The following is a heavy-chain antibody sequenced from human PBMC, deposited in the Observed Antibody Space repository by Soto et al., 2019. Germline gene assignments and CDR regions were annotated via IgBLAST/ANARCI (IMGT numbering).Heavy chain of an antibody. Sequence: SETLSLTCSVSGGSISSGYYYWSWIRQPPGKGLEWIGNIYYSGNTYYNPSLNSRLIISIDTSKNQFSLKVGSVTAADTAVYYCARDRYYGSGTYYNFYSGMDVWGQGTTVTVSS. CDR3: ARDRYYGSGTYYNFYSGMDV. CDR2: IYYSGNT. J-gene: IGHJ6*02. V-gene: IGHV4-30-4*01. D-gene: IGHD3-10*01. CDR1: GGSISSGYYY.